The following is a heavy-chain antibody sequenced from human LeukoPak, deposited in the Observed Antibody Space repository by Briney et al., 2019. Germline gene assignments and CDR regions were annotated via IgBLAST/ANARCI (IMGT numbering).Heavy chain of an antibody. D-gene: IGHD2-2*01. CDR1: GFTVSSNY. CDR2: IYAGGST. CDR3: ARGYCSSTSCYYDYYYGMDV. Sequence: GGSLRLSCAASGFTVSSNYMSSVRQAPGKGLEWVSVIYAGGSTYYADSVKGRFTISRDNSKNTVYLQMNSLRAEDTAVYYCARGYCSSTSCYYDYYYGMDVWGQGTTVTVSS. J-gene: IGHJ6*02. V-gene: IGHV3-66*02.